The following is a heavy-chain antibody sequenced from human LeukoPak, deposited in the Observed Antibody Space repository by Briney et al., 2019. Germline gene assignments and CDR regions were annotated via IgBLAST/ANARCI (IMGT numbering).Heavy chain of an antibody. CDR3: ARSQFVGEYQLLYRGHYYYYYMDV. D-gene: IGHD2-2*02. J-gene: IGHJ6*03. CDR1: GGTFSSYA. V-gene: IGHV1-69*05. CDR2: IIPIFGTA. Sequence: ASVKVSCKASGGTFSSYAISWVRQAPGQGLEWMGGIIPIFGTANYAQKFQGRVTITTDESTSTAYMELSSLRSEDTAVYYCARSQFVGEYQLLYRGHYYYYYMDVWGKGTTVTVSS.